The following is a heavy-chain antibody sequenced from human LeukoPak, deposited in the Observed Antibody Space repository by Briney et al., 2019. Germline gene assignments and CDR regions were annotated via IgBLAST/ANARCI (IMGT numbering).Heavy chain of an antibody. V-gene: IGHV1-18*01. CDR3: ARDPSNTSGWKTCFDP. D-gene: IGHD6-19*01. CDR1: GYTFTSHG. Sequence: ASVKVSCKASGYTFTSHGISWVRQAPGQGLEWMGWISAYNGDTKYAQNLQGRVTLTTNTLTTTAYLELRSLTSDDTAVYYCARDPSNTSGWKTCFDPWGQGTLVTVSS. CDR2: ISAYNGDT. J-gene: IGHJ5*02.